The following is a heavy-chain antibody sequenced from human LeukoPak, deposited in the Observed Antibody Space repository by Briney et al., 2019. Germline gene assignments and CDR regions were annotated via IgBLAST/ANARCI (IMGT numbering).Heavy chain of an antibody. CDR3: ARGRSRLRFLSY. Sequence: SETLSLTCTVSGGSISSYYWSWIRQPAGKGLEWIGRIYTSGGTNYNPSLKSRVTMSVDTSKNQFSLKLSSVTAADTAVYYCARGRSRLRFLSYWGQGTLVTVSS. V-gene: IGHV4-4*07. CDR1: GGSISSYY. J-gene: IGHJ4*02. D-gene: IGHD3-3*01. CDR2: IYTSGGT.